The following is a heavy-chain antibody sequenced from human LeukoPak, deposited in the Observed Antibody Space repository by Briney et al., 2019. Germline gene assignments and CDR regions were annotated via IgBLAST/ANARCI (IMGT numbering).Heavy chain of an antibody. CDR2: INPSSGGT. J-gene: IGHJ4*02. CDR1: GYTFTGYY. Sequence: ASVKVSCKASGYTFTGYYMHWVRQAPGQGPEWMGWINPSSGGTNYAQKFQGRVTVTRDTSISTAYMDLSRLRSDDTAVYYCARVGCSGGSCYSIDYWGQGTLVTVSS. V-gene: IGHV1-2*02. D-gene: IGHD2-15*01. CDR3: ARVGCSGGSCYSIDY.